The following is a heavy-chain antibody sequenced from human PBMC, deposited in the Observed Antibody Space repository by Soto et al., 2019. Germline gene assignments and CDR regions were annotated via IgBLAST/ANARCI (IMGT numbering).Heavy chain of an antibody. Sequence: QVQLVESGGGVVQPGMSLSLSCADSGFTFSEYDMHWVRQAPGKGLEWVAVIWYDGSHESYADSVKGRFTISRDNSKNTLYLQMNSLRAEDTAVYYCARDRYSYDSRAYQGVDWYFDLWGRGTLVTVSS. V-gene: IGHV3-33*08. CDR1: GFTFSEYD. J-gene: IGHJ2*01. CDR2: IWYDGSHE. D-gene: IGHD3-22*01. CDR3: ARDRYSYDSRAYQGVDWYFDL.